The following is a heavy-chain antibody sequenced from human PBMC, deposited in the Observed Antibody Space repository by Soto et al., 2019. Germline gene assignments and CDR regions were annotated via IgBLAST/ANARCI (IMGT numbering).Heavy chain of an antibody. CDR2: ISAYNGNT. V-gene: IGHV1-18*01. J-gene: IGHJ6*02. CDR3: ARVAGGPSPLTGYYKNYYYYYGMDV. CDR1: GYTFTSYG. Sequence: ASVKVSCKASGYTFTSYGISWVRQAPGQGLEWMGWISAYNGNTNYAQKLQGRVTMTTDTSTSTAYMELRSLRSDDTAVYYCARVAGGPSPLTGYYKNYYYYYGMDVWGQGTTVTVSS. D-gene: IGHD3-9*01.